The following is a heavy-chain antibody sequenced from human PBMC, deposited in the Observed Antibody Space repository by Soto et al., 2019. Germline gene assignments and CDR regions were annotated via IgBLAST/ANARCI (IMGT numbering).Heavy chain of an antibody. Sequence: SETLSLTCPVSGCSISSGDYFWSWIRQSPGKGLEWIGYISSIGSTYYNPALKSRVSVSRDTCKNQFSLKLSSVTTTDTAVYYCARGLVIRHYHYHGMDVWGQGTTVTVSS. CDR1: GCSISSGDYF. D-gene: IGHD3-9*01. V-gene: IGHV4-30-4*01. CDR2: ISSIGST. CDR3: ARGLVIRHYHYHGMDV. J-gene: IGHJ6*02.